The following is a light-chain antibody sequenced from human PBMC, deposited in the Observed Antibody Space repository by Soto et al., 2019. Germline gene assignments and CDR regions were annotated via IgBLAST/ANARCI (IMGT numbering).Light chain of an antibody. V-gene: IGKV3-15*01. CDR1: QSVNRK. Sequence: EIVMTQSPATLSVSPGERATLSCRASQSVNRKLAWYQQKPGQAPRLLIYAASTRATGIPARFSGSGSETEFTLTISSLQSEDFAIYYCQQYNNWWTFGQGTKVEI. CDR3: QQYNNWWT. J-gene: IGKJ1*01. CDR2: AAS.